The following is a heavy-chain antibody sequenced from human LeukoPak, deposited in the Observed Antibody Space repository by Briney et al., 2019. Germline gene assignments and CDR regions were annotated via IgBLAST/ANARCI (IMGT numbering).Heavy chain of an antibody. J-gene: IGHJ4*02. CDR1: GFTFSSYS. V-gene: IGHV3-21*01. CDR2: ISSSSSYI. Sequence: GGSLRLSCAASGFTFSSYSMNWVRQAPGKGLEWVSSISSSSSYIYYADSVKGRFTISRDNAKNSLYLQMNSLRAEDTAVYYWARFRTAMQLWKGYYFDYWGQETLVTVSS. D-gene: IGHD5-18*01. CDR3: ARFRTAMQLWKGYYFDY.